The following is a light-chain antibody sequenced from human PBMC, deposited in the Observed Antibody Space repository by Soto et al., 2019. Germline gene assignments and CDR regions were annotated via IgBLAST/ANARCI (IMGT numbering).Light chain of an antibody. CDR2: KAS. CDR3: QPYGSYFPYT. V-gene: IGKV1-5*03. CDR1: QSISSW. Sequence: DIQMTQSPSTLSARVGDRVTITCRASQSISSWLAWYQQRPGKAPKLLIYKASSLESGVPSRFSGSGSGTEFTLTISSLQPDDFATYYCQPYGSYFPYTFGQGTKLEIK. J-gene: IGKJ2*01.